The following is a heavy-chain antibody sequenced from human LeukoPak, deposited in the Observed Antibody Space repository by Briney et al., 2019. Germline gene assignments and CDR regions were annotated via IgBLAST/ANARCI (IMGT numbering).Heavy chain of an antibody. D-gene: IGHD3-10*01. V-gene: IGHV3-73*01. CDR1: GFTFSGSA. CDR2: IRSKTNNYAT. CDR3: AKAGRGGAITMVRGVKGDYYYMDV. Sequence: GGSLRLSCAASGFTFSGSALHWVRQGSGKGLEWIGRIRSKTNNYATTYTASVTGRFTISRDNSKNTLYLQMNSLRAEDTAVYYCAKAGRGGAITMVRGVKGDYYYMDVWGKGTTVTISS. J-gene: IGHJ6*03.